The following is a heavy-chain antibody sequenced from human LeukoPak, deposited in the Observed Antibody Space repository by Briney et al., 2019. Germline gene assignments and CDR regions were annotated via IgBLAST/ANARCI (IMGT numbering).Heavy chain of an antibody. V-gene: IGHV4-34*01. CDR1: GGSFSGYY. J-gene: IGHJ4*02. D-gene: IGHD3-16*02. CDR2: INQSVST. Sequence: SETLSLTCAVYGGSFSGYYWSWIRQPPGKGREWIGEINQSVSTNYNPSLKSRVTISVDTSENHFSLKLISVTAADTAVYYCARGTHGGYQDYWGQETQVTVSA. CDR3: ARGTHGGYQDY.